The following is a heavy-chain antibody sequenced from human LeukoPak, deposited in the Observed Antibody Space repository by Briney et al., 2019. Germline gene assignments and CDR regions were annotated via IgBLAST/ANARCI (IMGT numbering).Heavy chain of an antibody. V-gene: IGHV3-23*01. CDR2: ISSSGGSP. CDR1: GFTFSTYA. CDR3: VKDQALSLSSSRALDY. D-gene: IGHD2-2*01. J-gene: IGHJ4*02. Sequence: PGGSLRLSCVASGFTFSTYALSWVRQAPGKGLEWVSAISSSGGSPYYADSVNGRFTISRDNSKNTLYLQMNSLRAEDTALYYCVKDQALSLSSSRALDYWGQGTLVTVSS.